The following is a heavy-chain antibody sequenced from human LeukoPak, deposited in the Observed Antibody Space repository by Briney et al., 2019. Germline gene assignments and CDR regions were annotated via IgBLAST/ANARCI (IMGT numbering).Heavy chain of an antibody. J-gene: IGHJ6*02. V-gene: IGHV3-30*04. Sequence: GRSLRLSCAASGFTFSSYAMHWVRQAPGKGLEWVAVISYDGSNKYYADSVKGRFTIPRDNSKNTLYLQMNSLRAEDTAVYYCARARPALTEYYYYYGMDVWGQGTTVTVSS. CDR3: ARARPALTEYYYYYGMDV. CDR1: GFTFSSYA. CDR2: ISYDGSNK. D-gene: IGHD1-14*01.